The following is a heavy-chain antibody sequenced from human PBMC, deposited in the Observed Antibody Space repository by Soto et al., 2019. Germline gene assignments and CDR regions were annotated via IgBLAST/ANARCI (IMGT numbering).Heavy chain of an antibody. D-gene: IGHD3-3*01. V-gene: IGHV3-13*01. Sequence: LRLSCAASGFTFSSYDMHWVRQATGKGLEWVSAIGTAGDTYYPGSVKGRFTISRENAKNTLYLQMNSLRAEDTAVYYCAKDYYDFWSGYDYNYYYYGMDVWGQGTTVTVSS. CDR1: GFTFSSYD. J-gene: IGHJ6*02. CDR3: AKDYYDFWSGYDYNYYYYGMDV. CDR2: IGTAGDT.